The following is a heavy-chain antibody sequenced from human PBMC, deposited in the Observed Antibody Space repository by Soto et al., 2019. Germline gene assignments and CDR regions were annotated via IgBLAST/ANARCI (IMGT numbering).Heavy chain of an antibody. CDR1: GVTFSSYS. CDR3: ALNADYYDSSAYRYFDY. D-gene: IGHD3-22*01. V-gene: IGHV3-21*03. J-gene: IGHJ4*02. Sequence: PSGSLELSSAASGVTFSSYSMTGARQEKGEGLEWVSSISSSSSYIYYSTSLKSRLTISKDTSKSQLVLTMTNMDPVDTATYYFALNADYYDSSAYRYFDYWVQGTLDTVFS. CDR2: ISSSSSYI.